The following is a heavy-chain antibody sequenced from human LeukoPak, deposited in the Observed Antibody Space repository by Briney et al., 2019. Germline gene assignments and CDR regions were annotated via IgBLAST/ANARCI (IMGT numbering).Heavy chain of an antibody. CDR1: GFSFTSYW. CDR2: IYPRDSDT. Sequence: GESLKISCKGSGFSFTSYWIGWVRQMPGKGLEWMGIIYPRDSDTRYNPSFQGRVTISADKSISTAYLQWSSLKASDTAMYYCARQYDSRGYHYAFDYWGQGTLVTVSS. D-gene: IGHD3-22*01. CDR3: ARQYDSRGYHYAFDY. V-gene: IGHV5-51*01. J-gene: IGHJ4*02.